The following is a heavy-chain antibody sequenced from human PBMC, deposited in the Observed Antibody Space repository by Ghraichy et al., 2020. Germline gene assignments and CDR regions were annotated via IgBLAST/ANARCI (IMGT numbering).Heavy chain of an antibody. D-gene: IGHD3-3*01. CDR2: ISAYNGNT. CDR1: GYTFTSYG. V-gene: IGHV1-18*01. J-gene: IGHJ6*03. CDR3: ARFYDFWSGYYDHYYYYMDV. Sequence: ASVKVSCKASGYTFTSYGISWVRQAPGQGLEWMGWISAYNGNTNYAQKLQGRVTMTTDTSTSTAYMELRSLRSDDTAVYYCARFYDFWSGYYDHYYYYMDVWGKGTTVTVSS.